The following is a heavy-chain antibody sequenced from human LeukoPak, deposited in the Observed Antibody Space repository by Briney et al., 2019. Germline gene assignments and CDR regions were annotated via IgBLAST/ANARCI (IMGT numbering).Heavy chain of an antibody. CDR1: GFTFSRYA. CDR2: ISGSVGST. D-gene: IGHD3-10*01. Sequence: RGSLRLSCAASGFTFSRYAMSWVRQAQGKGLEWVSAISGSVGSTNYADSVKGRFTISRDNSKNTLYLQMSSLRAEDTAVYYCAKMEGFYYGSGSYSLDYWGQGTLVTVSS. J-gene: IGHJ4*02. V-gene: IGHV3-23*01. CDR3: AKMEGFYYGSGSYSLDY.